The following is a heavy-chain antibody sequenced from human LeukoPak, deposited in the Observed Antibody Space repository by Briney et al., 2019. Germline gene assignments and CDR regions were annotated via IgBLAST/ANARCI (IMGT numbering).Heavy chain of an antibody. CDR1: GFTFSSYA. J-gene: IGHJ4*02. CDR2: ISGSGGST. V-gene: IGHV3-23*01. Sequence: GGSLRLSCAASGFTFSSYAMSWVRQAPGKGLEWVSAISGSGGSTYYADSVKGRFTISRDNSKNTLYLQMNRLRAEDTAVYSCAKLSLWFGESLFDYWGQGTLVTVSS. CDR3: AKLSLWFGESLFDY. D-gene: IGHD3-10*01.